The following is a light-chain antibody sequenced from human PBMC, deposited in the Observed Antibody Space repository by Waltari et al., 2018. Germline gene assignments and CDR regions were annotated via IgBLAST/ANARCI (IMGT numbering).Light chain of an antibody. CDR3: QQYGGLPRT. J-gene: IGKJ1*01. V-gene: IGKV3-20*01. CDR2: GAS. Sequence: IVLTQSPGTLSLSPGERATLSCRTSQSVSNNYLAWYQQRPCQAPRPLISGASTRATGIPDRFSGSGSGTDFTLTISGLEPEDFAVYYCQQYGGLPRTFGQGTRVEIK. CDR1: QSVSNNY.